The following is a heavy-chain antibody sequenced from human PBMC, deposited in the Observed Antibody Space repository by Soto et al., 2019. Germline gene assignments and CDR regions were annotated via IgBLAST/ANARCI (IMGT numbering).Heavy chain of an antibody. D-gene: IGHD1-26*01. Sequence: ASVKVSCKASGYTFTSYGISWVRQAPGQGLEWMGWISAYNANTNYAQKLQGRVTMTTDTSTSTSYMELRSPRSDDTAVYFCARDRLGATGDYRGQGTLVTVSS. CDR3: ARDRLGATGDY. CDR1: GYTFTSYG. CDR2: ISAYNANT. V-gene: IGHV1-18*01. J-gene: IGHJ4*02.